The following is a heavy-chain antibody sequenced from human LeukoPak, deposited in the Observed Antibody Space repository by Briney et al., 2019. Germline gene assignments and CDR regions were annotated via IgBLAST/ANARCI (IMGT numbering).Heavy chain of an antibody. Sequence: GGSLRLSCAASGFTFSTYVMNWFRQAPGKGLEWVSSISSSSSYIYYADSVKGRFTISRDNAKNALYLQMNSLRVEDTAVYYCARVSYDSIGPPNWGQGTLVTVSS. CDR3: ARVSYDSIGPPN. V-gene: IGHV3-21*01. CDR1: GFTFSTYV. J-gene: IGHJ4*02. D-gene: IGHD3-22*01. CDR2: ISSSSSYI.